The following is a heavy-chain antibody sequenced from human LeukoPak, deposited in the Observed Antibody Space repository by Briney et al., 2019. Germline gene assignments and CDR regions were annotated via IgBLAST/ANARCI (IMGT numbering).Heavy chain of an antibody. J-gene: IGHJ4*02. D-gene: IGHD4-11*01. CDR3: ARWTTTYLDY. CDR1: EYTFTSYY. Sequence: GASVKVSCKASEYTFTSYYIHWVRQAPGQGLEWMGIINPSGGSTNYAQKFQGRVTMTRDTSTSTVYMELSSLRSEDSAVYYCARWTTTYLDYWGQGTLVTVSS. V-gene: IGHV1-46*01. CDR2: INPSGGST.